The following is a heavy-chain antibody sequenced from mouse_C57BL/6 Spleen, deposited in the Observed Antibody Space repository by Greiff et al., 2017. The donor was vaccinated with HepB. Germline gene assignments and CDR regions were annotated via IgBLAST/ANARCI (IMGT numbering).Heavy chain of an antibody. Sequence: QVQLQQPGAELVKPGASVKLSCKASGYTFTSYWMHWVKQRPGQGLEWIGMIHPNSGSTNYNEKFKSKATLTVDKSSSTAYMQLSRLTSEDSAVYYCARDSYYGSSYDYAMDYWGQGTSVTVSS. D-gene: IGHD1-1*01. CDR3: ARDSYYGSSYDYAMDY. J-gene: IGHJ4*01. CDR1: GYTFTSYW. CDR2: IHPNSGST. V-gene: IGHV1-64*01.